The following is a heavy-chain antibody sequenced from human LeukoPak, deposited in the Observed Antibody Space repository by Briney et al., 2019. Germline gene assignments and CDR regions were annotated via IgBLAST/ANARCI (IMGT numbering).Heavy chain of an antibody. CDR2: FDPEDGET. D-gene: IGHD3-16*02. V-gene: IGHV1-24*01. CDR1: GYTLTELS. CDR3: ATGRLGELSLDY. Sequence: ASVKVSCKVSGYTLTELSMRWVRQAPGKGLEWMGGFDPEDGETIYAQKFQGRVTMTEDTSTDTAYMELSSLRSEDTAVYYCATGRLGELSLDYWGQGTLVTVSS. J-gene: IGHJ4*02.